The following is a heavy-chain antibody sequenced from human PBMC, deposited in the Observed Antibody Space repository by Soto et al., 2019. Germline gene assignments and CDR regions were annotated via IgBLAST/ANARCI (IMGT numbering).Heavy chain of an antibody. V-gene: IGHV3-23*01. CDR1: GFTFSSYA. CDR3: AKIPDYDFWSGYPFDY. D-gene: IGHD3-3*01. Sequence: GGSLRLSCAASGFTFSSYAMSWVRQAPGKGLEWVSAISGSGGSTYYADSVKGRFTISRDNSKNTLYLQMNSLRAEDTAVYYCAKIPDYDFWSGYPFDYWGQGTLVTVSS. CDR2: ISGSGGST. J-gene: IGHJ4*02.